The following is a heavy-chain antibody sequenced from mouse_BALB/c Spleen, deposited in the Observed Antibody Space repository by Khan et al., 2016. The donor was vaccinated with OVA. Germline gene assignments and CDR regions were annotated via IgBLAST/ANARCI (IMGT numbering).Heavy chain of an antibody. CDR3: ARRGLRWDVDY. J-gene: IGHJ2*01. CDR2: INPSTGYT. D-gene: IGHD2-2*01. V-gene: IGHV1-7*01. Sequence: VQLQESGAELAKPGASVKMSCKASGYTFINYWILWVKQRPGQGLEWIGYINPSTGYTEYNQNFKDKATLTADKSSSTAYMQLRSLTSEDSAVYYCARRGLRWDVDYGGQGTTLTVS. CDR1: GYTFINYW.